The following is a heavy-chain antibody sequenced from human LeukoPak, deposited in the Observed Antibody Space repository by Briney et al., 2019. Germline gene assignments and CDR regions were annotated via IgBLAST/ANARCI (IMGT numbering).Heavy chain of an antibody. V-gene: IGHV3-73*01. CDR2: IGRQGDSDAT. Sequence: GGSLRLSCAASGLTFSGSGRHWVRQASGKGLEWLGRIGRQGDSDATRYAASLKGKFTISRVDSRNTAYLQMNSLKTEDTAVYYCAGDYNFLTGLNYWGQGTLVTVSS. CDR1: GLTFSGSG. CDR3: AGDYNFLTGLNY. D-gene: IGHD3-9*01. J-gene: IGHJ4*02.